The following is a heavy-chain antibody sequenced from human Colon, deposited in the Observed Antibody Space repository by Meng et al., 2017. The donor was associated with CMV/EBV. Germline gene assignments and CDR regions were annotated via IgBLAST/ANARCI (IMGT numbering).Heavy chain of an antibody. Sequence: GGSLRLSCAASGFIFSSYWIHWVRQVPGKGLVWVSRISSEGSSTSYADSVKGRFTISRDNAKNSLYLQMNSLRAEDTAVYYCARSGSSSSFDYWGQGTLVTVSS. D-gene: IGHD6-6*01. CDR3: ARSGSSSSFDY. CDR1: GFIFSSYW. V-gene: IGHV3-74*01. CDR2: ISSEGSST. J-gene: IGHJ4*02.